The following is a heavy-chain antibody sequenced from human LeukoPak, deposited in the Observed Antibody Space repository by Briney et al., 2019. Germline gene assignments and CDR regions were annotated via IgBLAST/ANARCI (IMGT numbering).Heavy chain of an antibody. Sequence: PGGSLRLSCAASGFTFSFYGMSWVRQAPGKGLEWVSGISGSGGSTYYADSVKGRFTISRDNSKNTLYLQMNSLRAEDTAVYYCARGPSGYHNTGGQGTLVTVSS. V-gene: IGHV3-23*01. CDR2: ISGSGGST. CDR1: GFTFSFYG. J-gene: IGHJ4*02. CDR3: ARGPSGYHNT. D-gene: IGHD5-12*01.